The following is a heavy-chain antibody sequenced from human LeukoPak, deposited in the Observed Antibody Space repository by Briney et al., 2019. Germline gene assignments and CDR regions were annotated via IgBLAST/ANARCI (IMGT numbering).Heavy chain of an antibody. CDR3: AREGYDSSYYYYLDY. V-gene: IGHV4-31*03. CDR1: GGSISSGDYY. Sequence: PSETLFLTCTVSGGSISSGDYYWSWIRQHPGKGLEWIGNIYYSGSTYYNPSLKSRVTISVDTSKSQFSLKLSSVTAADTAVYYCAREGYDSSYYYYLDYWGQGTLVTVSS. J-gene: IGHJ4*02. D-gene: IGHD3-22*01. CDR2: IYYSGST.